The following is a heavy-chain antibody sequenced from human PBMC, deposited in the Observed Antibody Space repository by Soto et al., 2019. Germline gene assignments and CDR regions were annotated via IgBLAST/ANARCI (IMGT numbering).Heavy chain of an antibody. V-gene: IGHV4-30-4*01. Sequence: SETLSLPCTVSGGSISSGDYYWSWIRQPPGKGLEWIGYIFYTGSTYYNPSLKTRVTISVDTSKNHFSLKLTSVTAADTAVYYCARVKARGRRHDYWGQGTLVTVSS. J-gene: IGHJ4*02. CDR3: ARVKARGRRHDY. CDR2: IFYTGST. D-gene: IGHD1-1*01. CDR1: GGSISSGDYY.